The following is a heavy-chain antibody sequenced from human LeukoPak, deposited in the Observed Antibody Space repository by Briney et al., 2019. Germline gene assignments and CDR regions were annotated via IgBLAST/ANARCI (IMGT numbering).Heavy chain of an antibody. D-gene: IGHD5-24*01. V-gene: IGHV3-21*01. J-gene: IGHJ4*02. Sequence: GGSLRLSCAASGLTFSNYRMNWVRQAPGRGLEWVISISSSGNYIYYADSMRGRFTICRDNAKNSVYLQMSSLSAEDTAVYYCAGHPAEMNTLWGQGTLVTVSS. CDR1: GLTFSNYR. CDR2: ISSSGNYI. CDR3: AGHPAEMNTL.